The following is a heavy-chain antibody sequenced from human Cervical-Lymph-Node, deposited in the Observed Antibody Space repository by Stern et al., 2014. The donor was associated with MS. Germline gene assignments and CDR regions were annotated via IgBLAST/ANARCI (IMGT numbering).Heavy chain of an antibody. Sequence: MPLVESGGGVVQPGRSLRLSCAGSGFTFRSYGMHWVRQAPGKGLEWVALIWYDGSNKYYADSVKGRFTISRDNSKNTLYLQMNSLRAEDTAVYYCARDAMYSGSYPDYWGRGTLVTVSS. CDR2: IWYDGSNK. V-gene: IGHV3-33*01. D-gene: IGHD1-26*01. CDR1: GFTFRSYG. CDR3: ARDAMYSGSYPDY. J-gene: IGHJ4*02.